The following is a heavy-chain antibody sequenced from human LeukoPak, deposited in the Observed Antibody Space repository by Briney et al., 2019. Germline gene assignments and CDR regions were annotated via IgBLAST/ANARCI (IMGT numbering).Heavy chain of an antibody. V-gene: IGHV3-7*01. D-gene: IGHD3-22*01. CDR3: ARDHTFYYDSSGYYYLGDAFDI. J-gene: IGHJ3*02. CDR2: IKQDGSEK. CDR1: GFTFSSYW. Sequence: GGSLRLSCAASGFTFSSYWMSWVRQAPGKGLEWVANIKQDGSEKYYVDSVKGRFTISRDNAKNSLYLQMNSLRAEDTAVYYCARDHTFYYDSSGYYYLGDAFDIWGQGTMVTVSS.